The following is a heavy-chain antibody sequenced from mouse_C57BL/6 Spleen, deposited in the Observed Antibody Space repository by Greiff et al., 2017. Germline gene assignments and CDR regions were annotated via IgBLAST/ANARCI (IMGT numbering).Heavy chain of an antibody. J-gene: IGHJ4*01. CDR1: GFTFSSYA. CDR3: ARGTTVYYYAMDY. D-gene: IGHD1-1*01. CDR2: ISDGGSYT. V-gene: IGHV5-4*03. Sequence: EVKLVESGGGLVKPGGSLKLSCAASGFTFSSYAMSWVRQTPEKRLEWVATISDGGSYTYYPDNVKGRFTISRDNAKNNLYLQMSHLKSEDTAMYYCARGTTVYYYAMDYWGQGTSVTVSS.